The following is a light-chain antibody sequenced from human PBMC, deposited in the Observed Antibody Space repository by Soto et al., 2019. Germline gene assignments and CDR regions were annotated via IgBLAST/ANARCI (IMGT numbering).Light chain of an antibody. Sequence: QSVLTQPASVSGSPGQSITISCTGTSSDIGSYDLVSWYQQHPGTAPKLIIYEVTKRPSGVSTRFSGSKSGNTASLTISGLQAVDEADYYCSSYAGSAVLVFGTATKVTV. CDR2: EVT. CDR3: SSYAGSAVLV. V-gene: IGLV2-23*02. CDR1: SSDIGSYDL. J-gene: IGLJ1*01.